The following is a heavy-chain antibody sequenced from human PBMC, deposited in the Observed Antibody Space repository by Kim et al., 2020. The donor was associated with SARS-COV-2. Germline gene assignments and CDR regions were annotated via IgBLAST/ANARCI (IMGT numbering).Heavy chain of an antibody. Sequence: ASVKVSCKASGYTFTGYYMRWVRQAPGQGLEWMGRINPNSGGTNYAQKFQGRVTMTRDTSISTAYMELSRLRSDDTAGYYCARVGRIVGATTRFDYGGQGTLVTVSS. V-gene: IGHV1-2*06. CDR1: GYTFTGYY. D-gene: IGHD1-26*01. J-gene: IGHJ4*02. CDR3: ARVGRIVGATTRFDY. CDR2: INPNSGGT.